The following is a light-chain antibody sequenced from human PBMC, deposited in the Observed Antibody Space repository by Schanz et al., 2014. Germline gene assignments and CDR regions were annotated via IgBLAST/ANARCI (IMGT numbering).Light chain of an antibody. J-gene: IGKJ3*01. CDR1: QSVSSY. Sequence: EIVLTQSPATLSLSPGERATLSCRASQSVSSYLAWYQQKPGQAPRLLIYDASNRATGIPARFSGSGSGIEFTLTISSLQSEDFAVYYCQQFNDWLTFGPGTKVDIK. CDR2: DAS. V-gene: IGKV3D-15*01. CDR3: QQFNDWLT.